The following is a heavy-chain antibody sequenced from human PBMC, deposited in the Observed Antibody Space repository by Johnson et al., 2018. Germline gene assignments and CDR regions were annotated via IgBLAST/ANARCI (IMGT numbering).Heavy chain of an antibody. CDR3: ARYCSGGAGSYRYYIDV. D-gene: IGHD2-15*01. J-gene: IGHJ6*03. CDR1: GFTFSSHS. Sequence: VQLVQSGGGLVKPGGSLRLSCAASGFTFSSHSMNWVRQAPGKGLEWVSFISSSSSYIYYADSVKGRFTISRDNAKNSLYLQMSSLRADDRAVYYCARYCSGGAGSYRYYIDVWGIGTTVTVSS. V-gene: IGHV3-21*01. CDR2: ISSSSSYI.